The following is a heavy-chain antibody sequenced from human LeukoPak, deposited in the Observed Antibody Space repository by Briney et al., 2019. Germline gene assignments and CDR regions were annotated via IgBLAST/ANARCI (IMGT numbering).Heavy chain of an antibody. CDR3: ARLSRNGYNYRAFDI. V-gene: IGHV3-13*01. CDR2: IGTAGDT. Sequence: GGSLRLSCAASGFTFSSYDMHWVRQATGKGLEWVSAIGTAGDTYYPCSVKGRFTISRENAKNSLYLQMNSLRAGDTAVYYCARLSRNGYNYRAFDIWGQGTMVTVSS. CDR1: GFTFSSYD. D-gene: IGHD5-24*01. J-gene: IGHJ3*02.